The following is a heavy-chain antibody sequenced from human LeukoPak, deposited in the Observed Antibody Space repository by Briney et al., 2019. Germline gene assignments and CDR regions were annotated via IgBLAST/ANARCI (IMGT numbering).Heavy chain of an antibody. D-gene: IGHD5-18*01. V-gene: IGHV3-74*01. CDR2: INTDRSTI. CDR3: ARALGYSYGYGIY. CDR1: GFTFSDCW. J-gene: IGHJ4*02. Sequence: PGGSLRLSCAASGFTFSDCWMHWVRQAPGKGLEWVSRINTDRSTINYADSVKGRFTVSRDNAKNTMYLQMNSLRAEDSAVYYCARALGYSYGYGIYWGQGTLVTVSS.